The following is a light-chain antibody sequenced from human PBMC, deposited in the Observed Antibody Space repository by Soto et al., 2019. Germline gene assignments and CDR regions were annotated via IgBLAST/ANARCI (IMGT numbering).Light chain of an antibody. Sequence: QSALTQPASVSGSPGQSITISCTGTSTSVSGYKYVSWYQQHPGKAPKLMIYEATNRPSGVSDRFSGSKSGNAVSLIISGLQAEDEADYYCSLYTSTSTLFGGGTKLTVL. CDR3: SLYTSTSTL. CDR1: STSVSGYKY. J-gene: IGLJ2*01. CDR2: EAT. V-gene: IGLV2-14*01.